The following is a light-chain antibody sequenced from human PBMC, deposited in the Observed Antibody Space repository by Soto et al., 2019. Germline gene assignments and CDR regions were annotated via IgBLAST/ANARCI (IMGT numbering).Light chain of an antibody. CDR2: EVT. Sequence: QSALTQPPSASGSPGQSVTISCTGTSSNVGGYNYVSWYQKHPGKAPKLMVYEVTKRPSGVPDRFSGSKSGNTASLIVSGLHAEDEADYYCSSYAGSNNLVFGGGTKLTVL. CDR1: SSNVGGYNY. J-gene: IGLJ2*01. V-gene: IGLV2-8*01. CDR3: SSYAGSNNLV.